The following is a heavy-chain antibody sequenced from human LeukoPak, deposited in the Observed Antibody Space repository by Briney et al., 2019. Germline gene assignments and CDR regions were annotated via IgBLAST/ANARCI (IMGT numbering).Heavy chain of an antibody. V-gene: IGHV4-59*01. J-gene: IGHJ4*02. D-gene: IGHD3-22*01. CDR2: IYYSGST. Sequence: SETLSLTCTVSAGSFSSYYWSWIRQPPGQGLVWIGYIYYSGSTNYNPSLKSRVTMSIDTSKNQFSLKVPSVTAADTVVYYCARVDFDSSGYFDYGGQGTPVTVSS. CDR3: ARVDFDSSGYFDY. CDR1: AGSFSSYY.